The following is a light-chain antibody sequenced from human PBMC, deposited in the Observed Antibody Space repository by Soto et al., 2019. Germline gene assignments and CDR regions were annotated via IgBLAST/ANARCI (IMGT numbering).Light chain of an antibody. CDR1: SSNIGAGYD. Sequence: QSVLTQPPSVSGAPGQRVTISCTGSSSNIGAGYDVHWYQQLPGTAPKLLIYVNSNRPSGVPDRFSGSKSGTSASLAITGLQAEDAADYYGQSYDNSLRGHVFGTGTKLTVL. CDR2: VNS. V-gene: IGLV1-40*01. CDR3: QSYDNSLRGHV. J-gene: IGLJ1*01.